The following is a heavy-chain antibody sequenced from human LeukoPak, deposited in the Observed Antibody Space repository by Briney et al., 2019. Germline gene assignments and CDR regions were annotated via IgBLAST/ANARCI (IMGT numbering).Heavy chain of an antibody. CDR1: GDSVSSNNAA. CDR3: ATVPLLRDNWNDRSMAFDI. CDR2: TYYRSKWYN. V-gene: IGHV6-1*01. J-gene: IGHJ3*02. Sequence: SQTLSLTCAISGDSVSSNNAAWNWIRQSPSRGLEWLGRTYYRSKWYNDYAASVKSRITINPDTSKDQFSLQLNSVAPEDTAVYYCATVPLLRDNWNDRSMAFDIWGQGTMVTVSS. D-gene: IGHD1-1*01.